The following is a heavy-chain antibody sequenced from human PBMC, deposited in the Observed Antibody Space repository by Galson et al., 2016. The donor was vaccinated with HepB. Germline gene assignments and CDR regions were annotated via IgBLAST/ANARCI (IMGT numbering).Heavy chain of an antibody. J-gene: IGHJ4*02. D-gene: IGHD1-26*01. V-gene: IGHV4-61*02. Sequence: TLSLTCTVPGGSVNSGPYYWTWIRQPAGKGLEWVGRIRTSGSTDYDPSLKSRVSISLDTSKNQFSLSLTSVTAADTAVYYCARDRDWEEHFDSWGQGTLVTVSS. CDR3: ARDRDWEEHFDS. CDR2: IRTSGST. CDR1: GGSVNSGPYY.